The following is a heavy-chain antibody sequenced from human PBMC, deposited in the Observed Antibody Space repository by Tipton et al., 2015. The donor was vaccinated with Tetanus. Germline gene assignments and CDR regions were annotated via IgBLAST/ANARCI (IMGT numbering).Heavy chain of an antibody. Sequence: QLVQSGAEVRKPGASVEVSCKASGYTFTTYGLNWVRQATGQGLEWLGYMNPNTGHAGYAQKFQGRVTMTSNISITTAYMELRNLRSDDTAVYYCARGNRGSSWYLWGQGTLVTVSS. D-gene: IGHD6-13*01. CDR3: ARGNRGSSWYL. CDR1: GYTFTTYG. J-gene: IGHJ4*02. V-gene: IGHV1-8*02. CDR2: MNPNTGHA.